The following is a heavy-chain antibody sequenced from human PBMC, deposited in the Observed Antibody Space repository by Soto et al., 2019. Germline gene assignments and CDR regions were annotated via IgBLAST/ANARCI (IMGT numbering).Heavy chain of an antibody. V-gene: IGHV5-51*01. CDR3: ARGVMGRYCSSTSCPPTYGMDV. D-gene: IGHD2-2*01. CDR2: IYPGDSDT. J-gene: IGHJ6*02. Sequence: RGESLKISCKGSGYSFTSYWIGWVRQMPGKGLEWMGIIYPGDSDTRYSPSFQGQVTISADKSISTAYLQWSSLKASDTAMYYCARGVMGRYCSSTSCPPTYGMDVWGQGTTVTVSS. CDR1: GYSFTSYW.